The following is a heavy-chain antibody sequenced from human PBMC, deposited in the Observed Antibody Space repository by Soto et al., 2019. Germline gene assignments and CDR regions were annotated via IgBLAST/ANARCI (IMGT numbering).Heavy chain of an antibody. CDR2: ISYDGDNK. D-gene: IGHD3-22*01. CDR3: ARDGFLTLIVEFAY. J-gene: IGHJ4*02. CDR1: GFTINNYA. Sequence: QVQLVESGGGVVQPGRSLRLSCAASGFTINNYAIHWVRQAPGKGLEWVAVISYDGDNKYYADSVKGRFTISRDNSNNTLYLQMNSLRVEDTAVYYCARDGFLTLIVEFAYWGQGTLVTFSS. V-gene: IGHV3-30-3*01.